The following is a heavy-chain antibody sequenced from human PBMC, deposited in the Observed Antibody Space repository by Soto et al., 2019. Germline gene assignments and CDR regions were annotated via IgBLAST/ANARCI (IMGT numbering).Heavy chain of an antibody. Sequence: EVQLVESGGGLVKPGGSLRLSCAASGFTFSSYSMNWVRQAPGKGLEWVSSISSSSSYIYYADSVKGRFTISRDNAKNSLYLQMNSLRAEDTAVYYCARAPYYHDSSGYWAYWGQGTLVTVSS. J-gene: IGHJ4*02. D-gene: IGHD3-22*01. CDR2: ISSSSSYI. CDR1: GFTFSSYS. V-gene: IGHV3-21*01. CDR3: ARAPYYHDSSGYWAY.